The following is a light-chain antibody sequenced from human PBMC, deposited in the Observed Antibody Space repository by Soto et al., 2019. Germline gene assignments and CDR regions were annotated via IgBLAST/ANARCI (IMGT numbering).Light chain of an antibody. J-gene: IGKJ1*01. Sequence: DIPMTPSQSSLSASVGDRVTITCRASQSVSNNLNWYQQKPGKDPKLLIYAASSFQSGVPSRFSGSGSGTDFTLTISSLQPEDSATYYCQQSHTTRWTFGQGTKVEIK. CDR2: AAS. CDR3: QQSHTTRWT. V-gene: IGKV1-39*01. CDR1: QSVSNN.